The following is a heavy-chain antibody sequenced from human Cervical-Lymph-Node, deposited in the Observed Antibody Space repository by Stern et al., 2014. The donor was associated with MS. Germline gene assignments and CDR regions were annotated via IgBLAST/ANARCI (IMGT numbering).Heavy chain of an antibody. CDR1: GFTFSAYG. CDR3: AKDLGIQIWSEPYYVMDV. D-gene: IGHD3-3*01. Sequence: VQLVESGGGVVQPGRSLRLSCAASGFTFSAYGMHWVRQTPGKGLEWVALISNDGGNKEYADSVKGRITLSRDNSKNTLYLQMKSLRTEDTAVYYCAKDLGIQIWSEPYYVMDVWGRGTTVTVSS. J-gene: IGHJ6*02. CDR2: ISNDGGNK. V-gene: IGHV3-30*18.